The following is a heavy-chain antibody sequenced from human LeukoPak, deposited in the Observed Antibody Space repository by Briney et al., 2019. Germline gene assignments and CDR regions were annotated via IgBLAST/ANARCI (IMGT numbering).Heavy chain of an antibody. CDR3: ARLSGTSGTTSRVLHY. Sequence: GGSLRLSCAASGFTFTTYAMIWVRRTPGKGLEWVSAISDSGDATYYADFVKGRFTISRDNSENTVYLQVNSLRAEDTAVYYCARLSGTSGTTSRVLHYWGQGALVTVSS. CDR1: GFTFTTYA. J-gene: IGHJ4*02. V-gene: IGHV3-23*01. D-gene: IGHD1-1*01. CDR2: ISDSGDAT.